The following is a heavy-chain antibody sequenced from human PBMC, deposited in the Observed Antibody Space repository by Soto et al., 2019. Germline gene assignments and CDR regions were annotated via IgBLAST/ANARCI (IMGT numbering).Heavy chain of an antibody. J-gene: IGHJ5*02. CDR2: INHSGST. CDR1: GGSITSGTYF. D-gene: IGHD3-3*01. V-gene: IGHV4-30-2*01. Sequence: SETLSLTCAVSGGSITSGTYFWSWIRQPPGKGLEWIGHINHSGSTYYNPSLKSRLTISVDRSKNQFSLKLNSVTAADTAVYYCARGTYDFWSGYLIANWFDPWGQGTLVTVSS. CDR3: ARGTYDFWSGYLIANWFDP.